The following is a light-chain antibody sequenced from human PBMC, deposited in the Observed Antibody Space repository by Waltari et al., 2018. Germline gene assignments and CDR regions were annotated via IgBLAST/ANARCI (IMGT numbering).Light chain of an antibody. V-gene: IGKV1-39*01. J-gene: IGKJ1*01. CDR1: QTINMF. CDR3: QQSYNTPWT. CDR2: AAS. Sequence: DIQLTQSPSSLSASVGDRVPITCRASQTINMFLNWYHQHPGKAPKLLIFAASNLQTGVPSRFSGSGSATHFTLTISSLQPEDFATYHCQQSYNTPWTFGQGTKVEIK.